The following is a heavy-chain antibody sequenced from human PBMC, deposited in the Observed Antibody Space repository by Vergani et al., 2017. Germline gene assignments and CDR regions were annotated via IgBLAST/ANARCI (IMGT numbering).Heavy chain of an antibody. CDR3: ARRDSSSPALDY. D-gene: IGHD6-6*01. CDR2: IGTAGDT. V-gene: IGHV3-13*01. J-gene: IGHJ4*02. Sequence: VQLVESGGGVVQPGGSLRLSCGASGFTFSTYDMHWVRQATGKGLEWVSAIGTAGDTYYPGSVKGRFTISRENAKNSLYRQMNGLRAGDTAVYYCARRDSSSPALDYWGQGTLVTVSS. CDR1: GFTFSTYD.